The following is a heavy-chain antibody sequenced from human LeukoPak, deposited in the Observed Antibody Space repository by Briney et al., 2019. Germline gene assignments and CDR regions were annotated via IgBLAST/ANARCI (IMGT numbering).Heavy chain of an antibody. CDR1: GGSISSGGYY. CDR2: IYYSGST. CDR3: ARVGAAAGNYYYYGMDV. D-gene: IGHD6-13*01. Sequence: SQTLSLTCTVSGGSISSGGYYWSWIRQPPGKGLGWIGYIYYSGSTYYNPSLKSRVTISVDTSKNQFSLKLSSVTAADTAVYYCARVGAAAGNYYYYGMDVWGQGTTVTVSS. J-gene: IGHJ6*02. V-gene: IGHV4-30-4*01.